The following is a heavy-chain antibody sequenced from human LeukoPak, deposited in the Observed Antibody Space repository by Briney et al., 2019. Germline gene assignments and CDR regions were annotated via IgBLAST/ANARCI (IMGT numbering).Heavy chain of an antibody. CDR2: INHSGST. CDR3: ACGRWYFDY. CDR1: GFTFSTYA. D-gene: IGHD5-24*01. V-gene: IGHV4-34*08. Sequence: GSLRLSCAASGFTFSTYAMSWVRQPPGKGLEWIGEINHSGSTNYNPSLKSRVTISVDTSKNQFSLKLSSVTAADTAVYYCACGRWYFDYWGQGTLVTVSS. J-gene: IGHJ4*02.